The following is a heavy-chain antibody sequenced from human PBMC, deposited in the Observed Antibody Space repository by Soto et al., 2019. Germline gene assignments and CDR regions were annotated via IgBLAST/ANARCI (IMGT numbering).Heavy chain of an antibody. D-gene: IGHD6-19*01. CDR3: SRNTSGRQGSTLDI. J-gene: IGHJ3*02. Sequence: GGSLRLSCAAPGSTFSSSAMTWVRQAPGKGLEWVSVISGSGSVTYYTSSVRGRFTISRDNSRNTLYLQMNNLRAEDTAVYYCSRNTSGRQGSTLDIWGQGTMVTVSS. CDR2: ISGSGSVT. V-gene: IGHV3-23*01. CDR1: GSTFSSSA.